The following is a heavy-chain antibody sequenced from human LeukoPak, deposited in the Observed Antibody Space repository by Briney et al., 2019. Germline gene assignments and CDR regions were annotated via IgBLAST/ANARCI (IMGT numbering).Heavy chain of an antibody. Sequence: ASVKVSCKASGYTFTGYYTHWVRQAPGQGLEWMGWISAYNGNTNYAQKLQGRVTMTTDTSTSTAYMELRSLRSDDTAVYYCARWAPSGDRDYYYYYMDVWGKGTTVTVSS. CDR1: GYTFTGYY. CDR3: ARWAPSGDRDYYYYYMDV. D-gene: IGHD2-21*02. CDR2: ISAYNGNT. J-gene: IGHJ6*03. V-gene: IGHV1-18*04.